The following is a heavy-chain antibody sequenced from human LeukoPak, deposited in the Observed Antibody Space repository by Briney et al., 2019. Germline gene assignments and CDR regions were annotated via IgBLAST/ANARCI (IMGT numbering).Heavy chain of an antibody. J-gene: IGHJ4*02. CDR3: ARDPGDTAWNY. D-gene: IGHD5-18*01. Sequence: GGSLRLSCAASGFTFSSYSMNWVRQAPGKGLEWVSSISSSSSYIYYADSVKGRFTISRDNAKNSQYLQMNSLRAEDTAVYYCARDPGDTAWNYWGQGTLVTVSS. CDR1: GFTFSSYS. CDR2: ISSSSSYI. V-gene: IGHV3-21*01.